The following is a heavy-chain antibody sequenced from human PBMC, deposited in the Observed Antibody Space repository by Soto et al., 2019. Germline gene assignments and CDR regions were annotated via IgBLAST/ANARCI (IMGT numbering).Heavy chain of an antibody. D-gene: IGHD3-10*01. CDR3: ARRAYYYGSGSSDYFDY. J-gene: IGHJ4*01. V-gene: IGHV5-51*01. CDR2: IYPGDSDT. CDR1: GYSVSSYW. Sequence: PGASVKISCRGSGYSVSSYWRGWVRQMTGKGLEWMGIIYPGDSDTRYSPSFQGQVTISADKSISTAYLQWTGLKASDTAMYYCARRAYYYGSGSSDYFDYWGHGILVTVSS.